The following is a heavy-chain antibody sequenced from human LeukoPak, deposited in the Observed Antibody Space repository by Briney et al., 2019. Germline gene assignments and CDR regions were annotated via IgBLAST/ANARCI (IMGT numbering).Heavy chain of an antibody. J-gene: IGHJ6*03. CDR2: IYHRGTT. Sequence: PSQTLSLTCTVSGGSIGIDDYYWTWIRQPPGKGLEWIGYIYHRGTTYYNPSLESRVTISVDRSKNQFSLKLSSVTAADTAMFYCARVRDPYCYYMDVWGKGTTVTVSS. CDR3: ARVRDPYCYYMDV. V-gene: IGHV4-30-2*01. D-gene: IGHD5-24*01. CDR1: GGSIGIDDYY.